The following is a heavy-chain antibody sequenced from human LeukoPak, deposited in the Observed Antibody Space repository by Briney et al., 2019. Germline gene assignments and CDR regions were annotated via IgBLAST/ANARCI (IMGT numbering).Heavy chain of an antibody. D-gene: IGHD6-13*01. CDR3: ARSPRYSSSWHQTSYYFDY. CDR1: GFTFSSYA. Sequence: GSLRLSCAASGFTFSSYAMSWIRQPPGKGLEWIGEINHSGSTNYNPSLKSRVTISVDTSKNQFSLKLSSVTAADTAVYYCARSPRYSSSWHQTSYYFDYWGQGTLVTVSS. J-gene: IGHJ4*02. V-gene: IGHV4-34*01. CDR2: INHSGST.